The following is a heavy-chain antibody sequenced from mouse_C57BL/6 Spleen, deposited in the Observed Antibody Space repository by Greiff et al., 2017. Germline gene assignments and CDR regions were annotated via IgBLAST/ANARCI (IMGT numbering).Heavy chain of an antibody. J-gene: IGHJ3*01. Sequence: QVHVKQPGAELVKPGASVKLSCKASGYTFTSYWMHWVKQRPGQGLEWIGMIHPNSGSTNYNEKFKSKATLTVDKSSSTAYMQLSSLTSEDSAVYYCARDEGLRRGFAYWGQGTLVTVSA. D-gene: IGHD2-4*01. CDR3: ARDEGLRRGFAY. V-gene: IGHV1-64*01. CDR1: GYTFTSYW. CDR2: IHPNSGST.